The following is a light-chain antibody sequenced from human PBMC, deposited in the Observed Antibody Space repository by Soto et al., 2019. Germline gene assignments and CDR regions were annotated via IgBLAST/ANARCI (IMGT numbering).Light chain of an antibody. Sequence: DIVMTQTPLSSPVTLGQPASISCRSNQSLVHSDGNTYLRWLHQRPGQPPRLLIGQISNRFSGVPDRCSGGGAGTDFTLKSSRVEAEDVGVYYCMQATQFPWTFGQGTKVEIK. CDR2: QIS. V-gene: IGKV2-24*01. J-gene: IGKJ1*01. CDR1: QSLVHSDGNTY. CDR3: MQATQFPWT.